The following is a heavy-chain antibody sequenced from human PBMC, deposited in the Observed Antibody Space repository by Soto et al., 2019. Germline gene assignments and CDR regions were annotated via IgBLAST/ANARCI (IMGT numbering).Heavy chain of an antibody. CDR1: GFTFSGYA. CDR2: ISYDGSNK. CDR3: ARNHDYGDYTFDY. J-gene: IGHJ4*02. D-gene: IGHD4-17*01. V-gene: IGHV3-30-3*01. Sequence: PGGSLRLSCAASGFTFSGYAMHWVRQAPGKGLEWVAVISYDGSNKYYADSVKGRFTISRDNSKNTLYLQMNSLRAEDTAVYYCARNHDYGDYTFDYWGQGTLVTVSS.